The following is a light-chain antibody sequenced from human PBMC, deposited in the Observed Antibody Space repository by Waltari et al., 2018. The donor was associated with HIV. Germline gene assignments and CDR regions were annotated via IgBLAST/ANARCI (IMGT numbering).Light chain of an antibody. CDR3: SSYGDNIRVL. Sequence: QSALTQPPSASGSLGQSVTISCTGSSSDIGAYDSVSWFQQHPHSAPKLLLYEVTKRPSVVPDRFSGSSSGDTAFLSVSGLQPDDSAAYFCSSYGDNIRVLFGGGTNLTVL. J-gene: IGLJ2*01. CDR2: EVT. CDR1: SSDIGAYDS. V-gene: IGLV2-8*01.